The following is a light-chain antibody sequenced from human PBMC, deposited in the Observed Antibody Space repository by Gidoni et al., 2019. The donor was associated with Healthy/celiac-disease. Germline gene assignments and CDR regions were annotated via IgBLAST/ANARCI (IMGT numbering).Light chain of an antibody. V-gene: IGKV1-9*01. CDR3: QQLNSYPRFT. Sequence: DIQLTQSTSFLSASVGDRVTITCRASQGISSYLASYQQKPGKAPKLLIYAASTLQSWVPSMFSGSGSGTEFTLTISSLQPEDFATYYCQQLNSYPRFTFXPXTKVDIK. CDR2: AAS. J-gene: IGKJ3*01. CDR1: QGISSY.